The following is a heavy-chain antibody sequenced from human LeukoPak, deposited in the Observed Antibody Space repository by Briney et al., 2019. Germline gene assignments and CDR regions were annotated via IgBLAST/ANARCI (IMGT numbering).Heavy chain of an antibody. D-gene: IGHD3-10*01. CDR3: LRGSIDY. Sequence: GGSLRLSRAASGFTSSSYWMHWVRQAPGKGLVWVSRINTDGSSTYYADSVKGRFTISRDNAKNTLYLQMNSLRAEDTAVYYCLRGSIDYWGQGTLVTVSS. CDR2: INTDGSST. CDR1: GFTSSSYW. J-gene: IGHJ4*02. V-gene: IGHV3-74*01.